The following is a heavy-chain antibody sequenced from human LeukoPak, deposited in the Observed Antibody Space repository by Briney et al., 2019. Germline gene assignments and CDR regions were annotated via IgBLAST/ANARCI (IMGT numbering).Heavy chain of an antibody. CDR3: ARDPATIMVVTDMNGFDI. Sequence: GGSLRLSRAASGFTFTSYWMHWVRQAPGKGLVWVSRINLDGSDATYADSVKGRFTISRDNAKNSLYLQMNSLRTEDTAVYYCARDPATIMVVTDMNGFDIWGQGTLVTVSS. J-gene: IGHJ3*02. CDR2: INLDGSDA. D-gene: IGHD2-21*02. V-gene: IGHV3-74*03. CDR1: GFTFTSYW.